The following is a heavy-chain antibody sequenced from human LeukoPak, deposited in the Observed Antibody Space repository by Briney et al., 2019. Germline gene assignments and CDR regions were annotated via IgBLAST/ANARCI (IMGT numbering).Heavy chain of an antibody. CDR1: GGTFSSYT. CDR2: IIPILGIA. V-gene: IGHV1-69*02. Sequence: SVKVSCKASGGTFSSYTISWVRQAPGQGLEWMGRIIPILGIANYAQKFQGRVTITADKSTSTAYMELSSLRSEDTAVYYCARSRGHLAARPWDYWGQGTLVTVSS. CDR3: ARSRGHLAARPWDY. J-gene: IGHJ4*02. D-gene: IGHD6-6*01.